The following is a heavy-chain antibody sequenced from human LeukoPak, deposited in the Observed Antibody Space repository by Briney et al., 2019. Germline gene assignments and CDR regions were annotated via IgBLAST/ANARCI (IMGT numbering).Heavy chain of an antibody. CDR3: TKDRSCINDVCHGYFDY. V-gene: IGHV3-23*01. Sequence: GGSLRLSCAASGFIFSSYAMSSVRQAPGKGLEWVSTNCVGGGSTYYEDSVKGRFTISRDNSKNTVYLQMNSLRAEDTAVYYCTKDRSCINDVCHGYFDYWGQGTLVTVSS. CDR2: NCVGGGST. D-gene: IGHD2-8*01. CDR1: GFIFSSYA. J-gene: IGHJ4*02.